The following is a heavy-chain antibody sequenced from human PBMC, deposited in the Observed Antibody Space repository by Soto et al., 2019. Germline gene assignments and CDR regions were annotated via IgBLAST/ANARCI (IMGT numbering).Heavy chain of an antibody. Sequence: GASVKVSCKASGFTFTSSATQWVRQARGQRLEWIGWIVVGSGNTNYAQKFQERVTITTDMSTSTAYMELSSLRSEDTAVYYCAAELDYDFWSGYYVWGQGTLVTVS. CDR3: AAELDYDFWSGYYV. CDR1: GFTFTSSA. J-gene: IGHJ4*02. CDR2: IVVGSGNT. D-gene: IGHD3-3*01. V-gene: IGHV1-58*02.